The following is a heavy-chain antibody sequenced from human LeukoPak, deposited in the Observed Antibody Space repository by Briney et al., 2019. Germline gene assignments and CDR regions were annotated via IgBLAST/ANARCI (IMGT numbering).Heavy chain of an antibody. CDR3: AREVSGSYDY. CDR2: LCGSGGST. Sequence: GGSLRLSCAASGFTFSNYAMSWVRQAPGKGLEWVSALCGSGGSTYYADSVKGRFTISRDNSKNTLYLQMNSLRAEDTAVYYCAREVSGSYDYWGQGTLVTVSS. J-gene: IGHJ4*02. CDR1: GFTFSNYA. D-gene: IGHD1-26*01. V-gene: IGHV3-23*01.